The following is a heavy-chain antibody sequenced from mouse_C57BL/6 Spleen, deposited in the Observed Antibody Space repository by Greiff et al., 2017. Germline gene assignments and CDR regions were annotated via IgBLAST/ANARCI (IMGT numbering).Heavy chain of an antibody. V-gene: IGHV5-17*01. CDR2: ISSGSSTI. D-gene: IGHD2-2*01. J-gene: IGHJ2*01. Sequence: DVHLVESGGGLVKPGGSLKLSCAASGFTFSDYGMHWVRQAPEKGLEWVAYISSGSSTIYYADTVKGRFTISRDNAKNTLFLQMTSLRSEDTAMYYCATGYAYFDYWGQGTTLTVSS. CDR3: ATGYAYFDY. CDR1: GFTFSDYG.